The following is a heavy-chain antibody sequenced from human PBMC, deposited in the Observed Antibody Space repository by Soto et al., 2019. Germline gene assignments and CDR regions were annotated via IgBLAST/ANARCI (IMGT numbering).Heavy chain of an antibody. CDR1: GGSISSGGYY. D-gene: IGHD6-19*01. CDR2: IYYSGST. Sequence: SETLSLTCTVSGGSISSGGYYWSWIRQHPGKGLEWIGYIYYSGSTYYNPSLKSRVTISVDTSKNQFSLKLSSVTAADTAVYYCARVKRDLYSSGRGYYYYGMDVWGQGTTVTVSS. J-gene: IGHJ6*02. CDR3: ARVKRDLYSSGRGYYYYGMDV. V-gene: IGHV4-31*03.